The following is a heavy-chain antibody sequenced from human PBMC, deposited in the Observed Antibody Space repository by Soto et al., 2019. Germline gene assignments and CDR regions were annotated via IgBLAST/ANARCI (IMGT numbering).Heavy chain of an antibody. CDR2: IAYAGSNK. CDR1: GFTFSSYA. CDR3: AREGGRRYCSSTSCYGAFDY. J-gene: IGHJ4*02. D-gene: IGHD2-2*01. Sequence: QVQLVESGGGVVQPGRSLRLSCAASGFTFSSYAMHWVRQAPGKGLEWVAVIAYAGSNKYYADYVKGRFTISRDNSKNTLYLQMNILRAEDTAVYYCAREGGRRYCSSTSCYGAFDYWGQGTLVTVSS. V-gene: IGHV3-30-3*01.